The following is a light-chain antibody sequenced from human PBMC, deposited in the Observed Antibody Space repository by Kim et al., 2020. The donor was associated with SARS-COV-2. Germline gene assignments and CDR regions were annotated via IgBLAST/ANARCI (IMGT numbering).Light chain of an antibody. J-gene: IGLJ3*02. CDR3: QTWGTGIWV. V-gene: IGLV4-69*01. CDR2: LNSDGSH. CDR1: SGHSSYD. Sequence: SVKLTCTLSSGHSSYDSAWHQQQPEKGPRYLMKLNSDGSHSKGDGIPDRFSGSSSGAERYLTISSLQSEDEADYYCQTWGTGIWVFGGGTQLTVL.